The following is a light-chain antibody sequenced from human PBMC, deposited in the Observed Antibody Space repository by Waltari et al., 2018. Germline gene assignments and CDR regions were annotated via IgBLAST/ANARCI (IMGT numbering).Light chain of an antibody. Sequence: QSALTQPPSASGSPGQSVTIPCTGTSSHVGAYDYVSLYQHHPDKAPKPIIFEVNKWPSGVPDRFSGSKSGNTASLTVSGLQAEDEADYYCSSYAGTDNFVVFGGGTKLTVL. CDR1: SSHVGAYDY. CDR3: SSYAGTDNFVV. V-gene: IGLV2-8*01. CDR2: EVN. J-gene: IGLJ2*01.